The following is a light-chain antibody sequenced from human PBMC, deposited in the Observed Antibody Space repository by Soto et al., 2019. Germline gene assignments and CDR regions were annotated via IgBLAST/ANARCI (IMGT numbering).Light chain of an antibody. J-gene: IGLJ1*01. CDR3: GTWDTSLSAAV. CDR2: DNN. CDR1: SSNTGNNF. Sequence: QSVLTQPPSVSAAPGQKVTISCSGSSSNTGNNFVSWYQQLPGTAPKLLTYDNNRRPSGIPDRFSGSKSGTSATLGITGLQTGDEADYYCGTWDTSLSAAVFGTGTKVTVL. V-gene: IGLV1-51*01.